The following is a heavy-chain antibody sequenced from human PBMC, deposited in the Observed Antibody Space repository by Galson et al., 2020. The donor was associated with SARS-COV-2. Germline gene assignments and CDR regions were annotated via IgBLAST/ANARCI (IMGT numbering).Heavy chain of an antibody. J-gene: IGHJ4*02. CDR1: GFTFSSYS. Sequence: GGSLSLSCAASGFTFSSYSMNWVRQAPGKGLEWVSSISSSSSYIYYADSVKGRFTISRDNAKNSLYLQMNSLRAEDTAVYYCARDQYSSGWTSLGGFDYWGQGTLVTVSS. V-gene: IGHV3-21*01. CDR3: ARDQYSSGWTSLGGFDY. CDR2: ISSSSSYI. D-gene: IGHD6-19*01.